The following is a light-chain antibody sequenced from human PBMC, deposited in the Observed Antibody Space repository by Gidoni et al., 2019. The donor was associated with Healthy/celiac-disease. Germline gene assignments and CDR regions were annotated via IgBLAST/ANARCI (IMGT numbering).Light chain of an antibody. J-gene: IGLJ3*02. CDR1: SSNIGNNY. V-gene: IGLV1-51*01. CDR3: GTWDSSLSAWV. Sequence: QSVLTQPPSVSAAPGQKVTISCSGGSSNIGNNYVSWYQQLPGTAPKPVIYDNNSRPSGIPDRFSGSKSGTSATLGITGLQTGDEADYYCGTWDSSLSAWVFGGGTKLTVL. CDR2: DNN.